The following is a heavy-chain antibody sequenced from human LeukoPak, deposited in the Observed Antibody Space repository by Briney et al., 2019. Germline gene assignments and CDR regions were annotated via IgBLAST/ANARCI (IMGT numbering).Heavy chain of an antibody. CDR1: GYSFADYY. V-gene: IGHV1-2*02. CDR2: INTKSGDT. D-gene: IGHD5-18*01. Sequence: ASVKVSCKTSGYSFADYYMHWVRQAPGQGLEWMGWINTKSGDTNYAQNFQGRVTMTRDTSFRTAYMEVSRLRSDDTGVYYCARERGRGPDTALDYWGQGSLVTVSS. J-gene: IGHJ4*02. CDR3: ARERGRGPDTALDY.